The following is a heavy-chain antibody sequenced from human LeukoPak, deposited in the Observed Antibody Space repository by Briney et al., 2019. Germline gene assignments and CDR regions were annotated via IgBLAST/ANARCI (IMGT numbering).Heavy chain of an antibody. Sequence: ASVKVSCKASGYTFTSYGISWVRQAPGQGLEWMGWISAYNGNTNYAQKLQGRVTMTTDTSTSTAYMELRSLRSEDTAVYYCVRDGSPGLPAATYFDYWGQGTLVTVSS. CDR3: VRDGSPGLPAATYFDY. J-gene: IGHJ4*02. D-gene: IGHD2-2*01. CDR1: GYTFTSYG. CDR2: ISAYNGNT. V-gene: IGHV1-18*01.